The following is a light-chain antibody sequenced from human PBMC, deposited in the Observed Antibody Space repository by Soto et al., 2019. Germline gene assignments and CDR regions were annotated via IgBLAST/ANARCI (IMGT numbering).Light chain of an antibody. J-gene: IGKJ4*01. Sequence: DIQMTQSPSSLSASVGDRATITCQASQDISNYLNWYQQKPGKAPKLLIYDASNLETRVTSRFSGSGSGTDFTFTISSLQPEDISTYYCQQYDNPPPLTFGGGTKVEIK. CDR3: QQYDNPPPLT. CDR1: QDISNY. V-gene: IGKV1-33*01. CDR2: DAS.